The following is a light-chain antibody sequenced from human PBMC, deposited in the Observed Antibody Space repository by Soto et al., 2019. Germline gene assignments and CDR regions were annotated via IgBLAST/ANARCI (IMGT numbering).Light chain of an antibody. J-gene: IGLJ3*02. V-gene: IGLV3-21*02. CDR1: NIAAKS. Sequence: SYELTQPPSVSVAPGQTARITCGGDNIAAKSVHWYRQKPGQAPVLVIYDDSDRPSGIPERFSGSNSGNTATLTISRVEAGDEADYYCQVWDSTSYHWVFGGGTKLTVL. CDR3: QVWDSTSYHWV. CDR2: DDS.